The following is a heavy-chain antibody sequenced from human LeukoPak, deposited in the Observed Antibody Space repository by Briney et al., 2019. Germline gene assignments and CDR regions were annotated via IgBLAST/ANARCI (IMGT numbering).Heavy chain of an antibody. CDR3: ARGVVREPPIGMDV. D-gene: IGHD3-10*01. V-gene: IGHV5-10-1*01. CDR2: IDPSDSYT. J-gene: IGHJ6*04. Sequence: GESLKTSCKGSGYSFTSYLISWVRQIPGKGLEWMGRIDPSDSYTNYSPSFQGHVTISADKSISTAYRQWSSLKASHTAMYYCARGVVREPPIGMDVWGKGTTVTVSS. CDR1: GYSFTSYL.